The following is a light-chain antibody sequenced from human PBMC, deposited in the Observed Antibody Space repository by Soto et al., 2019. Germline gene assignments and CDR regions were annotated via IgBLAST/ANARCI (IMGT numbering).Light chain of an antibody. V-gene: IGKV3-20*01. J-gene: IGKJ2*01. CDR1: QSVSSSY. CDR2: GAS. Sequence: IVLTQSPGTLSLSPGERATLSCRASQSVSSSYLAWYQQKPGQAPRLLIYGASSRATGIPDRFSGSGSGPDFTLTISRLEPEDFAVYFCQHYGSSPYTFGQGTKLEIK. CDR3: QHYGSSPYT.